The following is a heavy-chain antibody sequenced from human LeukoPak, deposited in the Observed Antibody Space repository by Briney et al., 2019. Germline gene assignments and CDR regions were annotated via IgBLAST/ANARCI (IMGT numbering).Heavy chain of an antibody. CDR1: GYTFTGYY. D-gene: IGHD2-2*01. J-gene: IGHJ4*02. CDR3: ARGSRYCSSTSCSRDLYYFDY. V-gene: IGHV1-2*02. Sequence: ASVKVSCKASGYTFTGYYMHWVRQAPGQGLEWMGWINPNSGGTNYAQKFQGRVTMTRDKSISTAYMELSRLRSDDTAVYYCARGSRYCSSTSCSRDLYYFDYWGQGTLVTVSS. CDR2: INPNSGGT.